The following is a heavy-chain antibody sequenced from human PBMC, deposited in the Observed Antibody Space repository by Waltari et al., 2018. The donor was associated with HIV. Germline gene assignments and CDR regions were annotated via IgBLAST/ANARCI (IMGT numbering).Heavy chain of an antibody. CDR3: ATTHYYYDSSGYYSRYFQH. D-gene: IGHD3-22*01. J-gene: IGHJ1*01. V-gene: IGHV4-34*01. CDR1: GGSFSGYY. Sequence: QVQLQQWGAGLLKPSETLSLTCAVYGGSFSGYYWSWIRQPPGKGLEWIGEMHQRGSTNYTPSLKGRVTRSVDTSKNQFSLKLSSVTAADTAVYYCATTHYYYDSSGYYSRYFQHWGQGTLVTVSS. CDR2: MHQRGST.